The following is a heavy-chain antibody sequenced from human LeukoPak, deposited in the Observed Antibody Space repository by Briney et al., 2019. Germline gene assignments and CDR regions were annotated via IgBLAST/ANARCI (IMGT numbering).Heavy chain of an antibody. V-gene: IGHV1-2*02. CDR1: GYTFTGYY. CDR3: ARSSNSPYYYYGMDV. Sequence: ASVKVSCKASGYTFTGYYMHWVRQAPGQGLEWMGWINPNSGGTNYAQKFQGRVTMTRDTSISTAYMELSRLRSDDTAVYYCARSSNSPYYYYGMDVWGQGTTVTVSS. CDR2: INPNSGGT. J-gene: IGHJ6*02. D-gene: IGHD2/OR15-2a*01.